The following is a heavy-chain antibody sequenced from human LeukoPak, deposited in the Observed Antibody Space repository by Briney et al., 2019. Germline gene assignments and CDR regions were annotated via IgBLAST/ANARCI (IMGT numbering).Heavy chain of an antibody. CDR3: ARDAEYYYASGSYYDY. CDR2: ILHDGNNQ. V-gene: IGHV3-30-3*01. J-gene: IGHJ4*02. Sequence: GGSLRLSCAASGFTFSSYSMHWVRQAPGKGLEWVALILHDGNNQYYADSVKGRFTISRDNAKNTLYLQMNSLRAEDTAVYYCARDAEYYYASGSYYDYWGQGTLATVSS. CDR1: GFTFSSYS. D-gene: IGHD3-10*01.